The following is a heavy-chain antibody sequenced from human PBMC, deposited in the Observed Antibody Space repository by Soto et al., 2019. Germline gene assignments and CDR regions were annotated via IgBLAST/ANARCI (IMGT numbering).Heavy chain of an antibody. CDR2: IYWNDDK. J-gene: IGHJ4*02. Sequence: QITLKESGPTLVNPTQTLTLTCTFSGFSLSTSGVGVGWIRQPPGKALEWLALIYWNDDKRYSPSLKSRLTITKDTSKNQVVLTMTNMDPVDTATYYCARYPNYYGSGSYYNYYYFDYWGQGTLVTVSS. V-gene: IGHV2-5*01. CDR3: ARYPNYYGSGSYYNYYYFDY. D-gene: IGHD3-10*01. CDR1: GFSLSTSGVG.